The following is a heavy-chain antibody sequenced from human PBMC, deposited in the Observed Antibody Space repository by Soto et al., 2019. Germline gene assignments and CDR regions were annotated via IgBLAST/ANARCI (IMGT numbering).Heavy chain of an antibody. Sequence: SETLSLICTVSGGSISSGDYYWSWIRQPPGKGLEWIGCIYYSGSTYYNPSLKSRVTISVDTSKNQFSLKLSSVTAADTAVYYCARSGGSYYYYYGMDVWGQGTTVTVSS. J-gene: IGHJ6*02. CDR1: GGSISSGDYY. V-gene: IGHV4-30-4*01. CDR3: ARSGGSYYYYYGMDV. D-gene: IGHD1-26*01. CDR2: IYYSGST.